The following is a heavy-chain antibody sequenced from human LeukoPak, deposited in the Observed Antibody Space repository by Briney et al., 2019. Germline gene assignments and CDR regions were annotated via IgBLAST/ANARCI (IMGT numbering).Heavy chain of an antibody. D-gene: IGHD6-13*01. J-gene: IGHJ3*02. CDR2: IKQDGSEK. CDR1: GFTFSSYW. CDR3: ARPRIAAAWFDAFDI. Sequence: GGSLRLSCAASGFTFSSYWMSWVRQAPGKGLEWVANIKQDGSEKYYVDSVKGRFTISRDNARNSLYLQMNSLRAEDTAVYYCARPRIAAAWFDAFDIWGQGTMVTVSS. V-gene: IGHV3-7*01.